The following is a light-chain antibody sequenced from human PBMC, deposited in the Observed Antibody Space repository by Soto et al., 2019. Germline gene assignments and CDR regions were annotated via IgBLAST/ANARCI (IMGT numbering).Light chain of an antibody. Sequence: QSVLTQPASVSGSPGQSITISCTGTSRDVGGYNSVSWYQQHPGKAPKLMIYEVTNGPSGVSNRFSGSKSGNTASLTISGLQAEDEADHYCSSYTSGSALYVFGTGTKVTVL. V-gene: IGLV2-14*01. CDR3: SSYTSGSALYV. CDR2: EVT. CDR1: SRDVGGYNS. J-gene: IGLJ1*01.